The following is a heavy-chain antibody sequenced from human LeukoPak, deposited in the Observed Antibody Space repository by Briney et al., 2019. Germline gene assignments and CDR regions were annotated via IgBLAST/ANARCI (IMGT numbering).Heavy chain of an antibody. CDR2: IYYSGST. Sequence: SETLSLTCTVSGGSISSYYWSWIRQPPGKGLEWIGYIYYSGSTNYNPSLKSRVTISVDTSKNQFSPKLSSVTAADTAVYYCARENGVIPHFDYWGQGTLVTVSS. CDR3: ARENGVIPHFDY. V-gene: IGHV4-59*01. J-gene: IGHJ4*02. CDR1: GGSISSYY. D-gene: IGHD3-16*02.